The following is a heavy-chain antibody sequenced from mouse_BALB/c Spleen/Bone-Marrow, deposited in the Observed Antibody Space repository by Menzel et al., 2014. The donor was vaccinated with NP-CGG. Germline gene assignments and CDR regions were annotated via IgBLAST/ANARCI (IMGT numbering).Heavy chain of an antibody. V-gene: IGHV1-80*01. CDR1: GYAFXSYW. Sequence: VQLQQSGAELVRPGSSVKISCKASGYAFXSYWMNWVKQRPGQGLEWIGQIYPGDGDTNYNGKFKGKATLTADKSSSTGYMAVKSLTSEDFAGYFCARLDGYYPYYAMDYWGQGTSGTGSS. D-gene: IGHD2-3*01. J-gene: IGHJ4*01. CDR2: IYPGDGDT. CDR3: ARLDGYYPYYAMDY.